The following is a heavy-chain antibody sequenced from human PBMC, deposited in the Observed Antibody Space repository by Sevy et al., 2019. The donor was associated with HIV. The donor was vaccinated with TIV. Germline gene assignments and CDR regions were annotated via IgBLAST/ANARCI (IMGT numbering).Heavy chain of an antibody. D-gene: IGHD3-16*02. Sequence: GGSLRLSCAASGFTVSSNYMSWVRQAPGKGLEWVSVIYSGGSTYYADSVKGRFTISRDNSKNTLYLQMNSLRAEDTAVYYCARARDDYVWGSYRYGSGHANYYYYYMDVWGKGTTVTVSS. CDR3: ARARDDYVWGSYRYGSGHANYYYYYMDV. CDR2: IYSGGST. CDR1: GFTVSSNY. V-gene: IGHV3-53*01. J-gene: IGHJ6*03.